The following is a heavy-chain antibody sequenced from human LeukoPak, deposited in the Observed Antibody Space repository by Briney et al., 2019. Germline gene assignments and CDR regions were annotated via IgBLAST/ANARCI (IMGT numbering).Heavy chain of an antibody. CDR2: INQGGSEK. J-gene: IGHJ4*02. CDR3: ARENSGGSAFDY. Sequence: PGGSLRLSCAASEFTFSIYWMSWVRQAPGKWLEWVANINQGGSEKYYVDSVKGRFTISRDNAKNSLYLQMNNLRADDTAAYYCARENSGGSAFDYSGQGTLVTVSS. V-gene: IGHV3-7*01. D-gene: IGHD3-16*01. CDR1: EFTFSIYW.